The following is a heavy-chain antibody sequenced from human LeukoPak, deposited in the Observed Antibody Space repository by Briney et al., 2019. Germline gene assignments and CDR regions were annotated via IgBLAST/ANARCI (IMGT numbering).Heavy chain of an antibody. V-gene: IGHV3-7*01. CDR2: IEQDGGEK. Sequence: PGGSLRLSCAASGFTLSSYWMTWVRQAPGKGLEGVANIEQDGGEKYYVDSVKSRFTVSRDNAKNSLYLQMNSLRAEDTAMYYCLRNDYYDPRRHDYWGQGTLATVSS. D-gene: IGHD3-22*01. J-gene: IGHJ4*02. CDR3: LRNDYYDPRRHDY. CDR1: GFTLSSYW.